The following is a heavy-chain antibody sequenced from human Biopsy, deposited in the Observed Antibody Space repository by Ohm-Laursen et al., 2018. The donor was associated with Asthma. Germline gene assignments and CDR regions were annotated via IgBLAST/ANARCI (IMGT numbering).Heavy chain of an antibody. D-gene: IGHD5-12*01. Sequence: SSVKVSCKASGDSFSNYAISWVRQAPGLGLEWMGGLIPVLGTPDHAQMFEGRVTITADESTSTAYMELSSLSSEDTAVYYCARGYSGSDRIVYYYSGLEVWGQGPRSPSL. CDR1: GDSFSNYA. V-gene: IGHV1-69*01. CDR2: LIPVLGTP. J-gene: IGHJ6*02. CDR3: ARGYSGSDRIVYYYSGLEV.